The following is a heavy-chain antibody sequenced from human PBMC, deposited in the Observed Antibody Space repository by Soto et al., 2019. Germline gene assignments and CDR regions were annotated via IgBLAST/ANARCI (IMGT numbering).Heavy chain of an antibody. CDR2: IYYSGST. CDR3: ARLTTVTTQNFDY. CDR1: GGSISSSSYY. D-gene: IGHD4-17*01. J-gene: IGHJ4*02. Sequence: SETLSLTCTVSGGSISSSSYYWGWIRQPPGKGLEWIGSIYYSGSTYYNPSLKSRVTISVDTSKNQFSLKLSSVTAADTAVYYCARLTTVTTQNFDYWGQGTLVTVSS. V-gene: IGHV4-39*01.